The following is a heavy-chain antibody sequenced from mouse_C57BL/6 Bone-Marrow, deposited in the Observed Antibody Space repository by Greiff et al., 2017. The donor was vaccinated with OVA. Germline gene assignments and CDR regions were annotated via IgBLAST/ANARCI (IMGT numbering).Heavy chain of an antibody. Sequence: VQLQQSGAELARPGASVKLSCKASGYTFTSYGISWVKQRTGQGLEWIGEIYPRSGNTYYNEKFKGKATLTADKSSSTAYMALRSLLSEDSSVYFCAKSAHYYGSPWYFDVWGTGTTVTVSS. J-gene: IGHJ1*03. V-gene: IGHV1-81*01. CDR1: GYTFTSYG. CDR2: IYPRSGNT. CDR3: AKSAHYYGSPWYFDV. D-gene: IGHD1-1*01.